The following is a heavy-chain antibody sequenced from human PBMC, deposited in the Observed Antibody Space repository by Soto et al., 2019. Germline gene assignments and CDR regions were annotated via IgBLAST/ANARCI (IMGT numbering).Heavy chain of an antibody. CDR3: ATSSSPYSSSWIGP. CDR1: GFSFSSHG. CDR2: ISYDESYK. D-gene: IGHD6-13*01. Sequence: QVQLVESGGGVVQPGRSLRLSCAASGFSFSSHGMHWVRQAPGKGLEWVAVISYDESYKYSADSVKGRFTISRDNSRNTLYLQMNSLRAEDTAVYYCATSSSPYSSSWIGPWGQGTLVSVSS. V-gene: IGHV3-30*03. J-gene: IGHJ5*02.